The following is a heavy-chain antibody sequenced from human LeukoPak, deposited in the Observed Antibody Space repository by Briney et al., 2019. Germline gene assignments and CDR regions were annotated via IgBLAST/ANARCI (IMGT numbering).Heavy chain of an antibody. CDR3: VIWGDYDVLTGYYVPDY. CDR1: GFTFSDYS. Sequence: GGSLRLSCAASGFTFSDYSMNWVRLAPGRGLEWVSSISSSSSNIYYADSVKGRFTTSRDNSKNTVFLQMNSLRHEDTAIYYCVIWGDYDVLTGYYVPDYWGQGTLVTVAS. V-gene: IGHV3-21*04. D-gene: IGHD3-9*01. CDR2: ISSSSSNI. J-gene: IGHJ4*02.